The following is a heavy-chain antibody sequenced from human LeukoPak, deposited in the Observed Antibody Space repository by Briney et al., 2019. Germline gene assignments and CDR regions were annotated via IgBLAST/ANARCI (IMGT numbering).Heavy chain of an antibody. CDR3: ARHHYDSSGYPLRYYYYMDV. Sequence: SETLSLTCTVSGGSFISGSSYYWGWIRQPPGKGLEWIGSIYYSGSTYYNPSLKSRVTISVDTSKNQFSLKLSSVTAADTAVYYCARHHYDSSGYPLRYYYYMDVWGKGTTVTISS. J-gene: IGHJ6*03. CDR1: GGSFISGSSYY. CDR2: IYYSGST. D-gene: IGHD3-22*01. V-gene: IGHV4-39*01.